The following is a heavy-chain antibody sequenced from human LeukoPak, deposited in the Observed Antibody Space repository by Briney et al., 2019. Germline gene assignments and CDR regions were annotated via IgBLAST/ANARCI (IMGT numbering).Heavy chain of an antibody. CDR3: AKDLGRDY. Sequence: GGSLRVSCEASGFSFSTYAMSWVRQAPGKGLEWVSGIVGGGGSTYYADSVKGRFTISRDNSKNMLYLQMNSLRAEDTAVYYCAKDLGRDYWGEGTLVTVSS. CDR2: IVGGGGST. D-gene: IGHD3-16*01. V-gene: IGHV3-23*01. J-gene: IGHJ4*02. CDR1: GFSFSTYA.